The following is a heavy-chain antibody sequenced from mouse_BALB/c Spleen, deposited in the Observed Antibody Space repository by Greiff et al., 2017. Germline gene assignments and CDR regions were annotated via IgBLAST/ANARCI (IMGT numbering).Heavy chain of an antibody. CDR2: INPSTGYT. CDR1: GYTFTSYW. V-gene: IGHV1-7*01. D-gene: IGHD3-2*01. Sequence: SGAELAKPGASVKMSCKASGYTFTSYWMHWVKQRPGQGLEWIGYINPSTGYTEYNQKFKDKATLTADKSSSTAYMQLSSLTSEDSAVYYCARGTARATAWFAYWGQGTLVTVSA. J-gene: IGHJ3*01. CDR3: ARGTARATAWFAY.